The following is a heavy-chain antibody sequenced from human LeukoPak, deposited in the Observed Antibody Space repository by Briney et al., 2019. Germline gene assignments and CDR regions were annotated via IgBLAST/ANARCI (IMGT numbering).Heavy chain of an antibody. D-gene: IGHD4-17*01. Sequence: SETLSLTCTVSGGSISSYYWSWIRQPAGKGLEWIGRIYTSGSTNYNPSLKSRVTMSVDTSKNQFSLKLSSVTAADTAVYYCARDPGQKTTVTSFYYYGMDVWGQGTTVTVSS. CDR3: ARDPGQKTTVTSFYYYGMDV. J-gene: IGHJ6*02. CDR1: GGSISSYY. V-gene: IGHV4-4*07. CDR2: IYTSGST.